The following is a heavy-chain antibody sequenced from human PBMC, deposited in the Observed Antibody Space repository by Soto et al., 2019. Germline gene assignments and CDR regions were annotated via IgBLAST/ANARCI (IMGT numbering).Heavy chain of an antibody. D-gene: IGHD3-22*01. CDR1: GYTFTSYG. CDR3: ASETYYYDSSGYFS. J-gene: IGHJ4*02. CDR2: INAGNGNT. V-gene: IGHV1-3*01. Sequence: ASVKVSCKASGYTFTSYGMHWVRHAPGQRLEWMGWINAGNGNTKYSQKFQGRVTITRDTSASTAYMELSSLRSEDTAVYYCASETYYYDSSGYFSWGQGTLVTVSS.